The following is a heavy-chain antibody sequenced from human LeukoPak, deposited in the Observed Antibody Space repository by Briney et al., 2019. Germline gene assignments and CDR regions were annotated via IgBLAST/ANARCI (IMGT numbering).Heavy chain of an antibody. D-gene: IGHD6-13*01. Sequence: GGSLRLSCAASGFTFSGSAMHWVRQASGKGLEWVGRIRSKANSYATAYAASVKGRFTISRDDSKNTAYLQMNSLKTEDTAVYYCTRQLVPFGGDNWFDPWGQGTLVTVSS. CDR3: TRQLVPFGGDNWFDP. V-gene: IGHV3-73*01. CDR1: GFTFSGSA. CDR2: IRSKANSYAT. J-gene: IGHJ5*02.